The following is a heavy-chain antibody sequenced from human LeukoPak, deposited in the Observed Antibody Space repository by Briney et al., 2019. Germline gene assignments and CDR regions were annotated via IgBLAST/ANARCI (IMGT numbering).Heavy chain of an antibody. D-gene: IGHD5-12*01. Sequence: ASVKVSCTASGYIFTGYYLHWVRQAPGQGLEWMGWSNPSSGGTNYAQKFQGRVTMTRYTSISTAYMELSRLRSDDTAVYYCARGPGGGYDWLGHWGQGTLVTVSS. V-gene: IGHV1-2*02. CDR3: ARGPGGGYDWLGH. J-gene: IGHJ4*02. CDR2: SNPSSGGT. CDR1: GYIFTGYY.